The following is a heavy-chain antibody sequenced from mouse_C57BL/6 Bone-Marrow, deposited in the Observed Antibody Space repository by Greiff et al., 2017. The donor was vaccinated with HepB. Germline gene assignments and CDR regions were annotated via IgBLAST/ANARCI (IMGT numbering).Heavy chain of an antibody. V-gene: IGHV1-81*01. J-gene: IGHJ3*01. Sequence: VQLQQSGAELARPGASVKLSCKASGYTFTSYGISWVKQRTGQGLEWIGEIYPRGGNTYYNEKFKGKATLTADKSSSTAYMELRSLTSEDSAVYFCARGGAYWGQGTLVTVSA. CDR2: IYPRGGNT. CDR3: ARGGAY. CDR1: GYTFTSYG.